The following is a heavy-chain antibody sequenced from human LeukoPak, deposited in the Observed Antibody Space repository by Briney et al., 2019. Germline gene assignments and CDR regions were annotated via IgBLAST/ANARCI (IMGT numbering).Heavy chain of an antibody. J-gene: IGHJ4*02. V-gene: IGHV4-59*01. CDR3: ARDWVGATNYFDY. Sequence: PSETLSLTCTVSGGSISNYYWSWIRQPPGKGLEWIGYVYYSGSTNYNPSLKSRVTISVDTSKNQFSLKLSSVTAADTAVYYCARDWVGATNYFDYWGQGTLVTVSS. CDR1: GGSISNYY. D-gene: IGHD1-26*01. CDR2: VYYSGST.